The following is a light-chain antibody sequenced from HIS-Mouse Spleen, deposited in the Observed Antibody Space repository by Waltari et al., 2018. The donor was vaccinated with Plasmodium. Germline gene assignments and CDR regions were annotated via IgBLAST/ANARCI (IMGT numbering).Light chain of an antibody. CDR3: QSADSSGTPNWV. CDR2: KDS. Sequence: SYELTQPPSVSVSPGQTARITCPGDALPKQYPYWYQQKPGQAPVLVIYKDSERPSGIPERFSGSSSGTTVTLTISGVQAEDEADYYCQSADSSGTPNWVFGGGTKLTVL. V-gene: IGLV3-25*03. J-gene: IGLJ3*02. CDR1: ALPKQY.